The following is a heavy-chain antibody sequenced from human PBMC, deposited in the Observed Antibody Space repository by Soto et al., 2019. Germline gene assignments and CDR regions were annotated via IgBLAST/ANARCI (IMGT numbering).Heavy chain of an antibody. Sequence: SETLSLTCTVSGGSISSYYWSWIRQPPGKGLEWIGYIYYSGSTNYNPSLKSRVTISVDTSKNQFSLKLSSVTAADTAVYYCARFLGYCSSTSCLNYYYYGMDVWGQGTTVTVSS. V-gene: IGHV4-59*01. D-gene: IGHD2-2*01. J-gene: IGHJ6*02. CDR2: IYYSGST. CDR1: GGSISSYY. CDR3: ARFLGYCSSTSCLNYYYYGMDV.